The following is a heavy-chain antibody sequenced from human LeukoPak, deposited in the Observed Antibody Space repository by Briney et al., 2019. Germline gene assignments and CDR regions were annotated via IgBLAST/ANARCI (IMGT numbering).Heavy chain of an antibody. CDR3: ARARPLSSTVTLYGMDV. Sequence: PSETLSLTCTVSGDSISSGGYHWSWIRQHPGKGLEWIGYIFYSGSTNYNPSLKSRVTISVDTSKNQFSLKLSSVTAADTAVYYCARARPLSSTVTLYGMDVWGQGTTVTVSS. V-gene: IGHV4-61*08. CDR1: GDSISSGGYH. J-gene: IGHJ6*02. D-gene: IGHD4-11*01. CDR2: IFYSGST.